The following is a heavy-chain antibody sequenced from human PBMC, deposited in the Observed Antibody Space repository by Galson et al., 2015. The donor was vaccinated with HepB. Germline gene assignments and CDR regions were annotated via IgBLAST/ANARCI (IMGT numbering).Heavy chain of an antibody. CDR3: ARWCYAGAAAAQTRRRYYYYMDV. CDR1: GGSFSGYY. D-gene: IGHD6-13*01. Sequence: LSLTCAVYGGSFSGYYWSWIRQPPGKGLEWIGEINHSGSTNYNPSLKSRVTISVDTSKNQFSLKLSSVTAADTAVYYCARWCYAGAAAAQTRRRYYYYMDVWSKGTTVTVSS. CDR2: INHSGST. J-gene: IGHJ6*03. V-gene: IGHV4-34*01.